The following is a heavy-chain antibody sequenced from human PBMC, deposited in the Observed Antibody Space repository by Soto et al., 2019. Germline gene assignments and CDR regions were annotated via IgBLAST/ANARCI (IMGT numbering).Heavy chain of an antibody. V-gene: IGHV4-59*01. CDR3: ASGYYDSSGYYPGY. J-gene: IGHJ4*02. Sequence: PSETLSLTCTVSGGSISSYYWSWIRQPPGKGLEWIGYIYYSGSTNYNPSLKSRVTISVDTSKNQFSLKLSSVTAADTAVYYCASGYYDSSGYYPGYWGQGTLVTVSS. D-gene: IGHD3-22*01. CDR1: GGSISSYY. CDR2: IYYSGST.